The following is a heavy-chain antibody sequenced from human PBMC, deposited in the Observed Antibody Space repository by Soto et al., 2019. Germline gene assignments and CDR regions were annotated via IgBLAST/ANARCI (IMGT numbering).Heavy chain of an antibody. J-gene: IGHJ4*02. D-gene: IGHD3-10*01. Sequence: QVQLVQSGAEVKKPGSSVKVSCKASGGTFSSYTISWVRQAPGQGLEWMGRMIPILGIANYAQKFQGRVTITADKSTSTAYMELSSLRSEDTAVYYCARDYGYYYGSGSYYDTFDYWGQGTLVTVSS. CDR2: MIPILGIA. CDR3: ARDYGYYYGSGSYYDTFDY. CDR1: GGTFSSYT. V-gene: IGHV1-69*08.